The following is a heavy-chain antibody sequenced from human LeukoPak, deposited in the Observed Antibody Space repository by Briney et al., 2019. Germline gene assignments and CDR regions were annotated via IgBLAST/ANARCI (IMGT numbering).Heavy chain of an antibody. CDR3: ARDRGSGDWSPFDY. Sequence: ASVKVSCKASGYTFTGYYMHWVRQAPGQGLEWMGWINPNSGGTNYAQKFQGMVTMTRDTSISTAYMELSRLRSDDTAVYYCARDRGSGDWSPFDYWGQGTLVTVSS. D-gene: IGHD2-21*02. CDR1: GYTFTGYY. CDR2: INPNSGGT. V-gene: IGHV1-2*02. J-gene: IGHJ4*02.